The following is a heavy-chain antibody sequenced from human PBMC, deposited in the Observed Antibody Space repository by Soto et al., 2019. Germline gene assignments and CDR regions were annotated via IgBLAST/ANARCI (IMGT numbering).Heavy chain of an antibody. CDR1: GYPVTAYY. CDR2: NNPATGAA. CDR3: ARGGGVGVAGSAAFDM. J-gene: IGHJ3*02. V-gene: IGHV1-2*02. D-gene: IGHD3-3*01. Sequence: QLHLVQSGAVVKKPGASVTVSCSASGYPVTAYYMHWVRQAPGRGLEWMGGNNPATGAAKYTQTYQGRVTMTRDTSTRTVFKELSGLTTEDTAVFYCARGGGVGVAGSAAFDMWGQGTLVTVSS.